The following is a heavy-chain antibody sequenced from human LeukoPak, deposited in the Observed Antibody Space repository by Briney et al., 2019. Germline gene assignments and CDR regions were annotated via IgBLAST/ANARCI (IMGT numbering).Heavy chain of an antibody. Sequence: PSETLSLTCTVSDVSISYYYWSWIRQPAGKGLEWIGRIYVGGSTNYSPSLKSRVSMSLDKSNNQLSLKLISVSAADTAVYYCARWHMNSQDVWGRGTAVTVS. D-gene: IGHD4-23*01. CDR2: IYVGGST. CDR3: ARWHMNSQDV. V-gene: IGHV4-4*07. J-gene: IGHJ6*02. CDR1: DVSISYYY.